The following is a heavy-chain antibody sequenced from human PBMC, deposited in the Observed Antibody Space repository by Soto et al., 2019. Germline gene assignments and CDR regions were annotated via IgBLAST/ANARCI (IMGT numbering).Heavy chain of an antibody. D-gene: IGHD2-15*01. CDR3: CGGANGRAPFQL. J-gene: IGHJ1*01. CDR1: VSTFSDLF. CDR2: STNKGNGYTT. V-gene: IGHV3-72*01. Sequence: WGSLRLSCASSVSTFSDLFMDWVRQVPGKGLEWVGRSTNKGNGYTTKYAASVRGRFTISRDESKNSLYLQMSSLKTEDTAVYYCCGGANGRAPFQLWGQGTMVTVSS.